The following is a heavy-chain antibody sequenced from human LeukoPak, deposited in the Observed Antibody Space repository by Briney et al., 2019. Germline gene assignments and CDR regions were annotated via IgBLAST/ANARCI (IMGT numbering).Heavy chain of an antibody. CDR2: IWYDGSNK. Sequence: GGSLRLSCAASGFTFSSSGMHWVRQAPGKGLEWVAVIWYDGSNKYYADSVKGRFTISRDNSKNTLYLQMNSLRAEDTAAYYCARDSGRGYSGYDYIDYWGQGTLVTVSS. D-gene: IGHD5-12*01. J-gene: IGHJ4*02. CDR1: GFTFSSSG. CDR3: ARDSGRGYSGYDYIDY. V-gene: IGHV3-33*01.